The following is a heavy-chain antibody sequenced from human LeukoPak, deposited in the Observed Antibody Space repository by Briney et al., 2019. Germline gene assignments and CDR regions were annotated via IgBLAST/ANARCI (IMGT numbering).Heavy chain of an antibody. CDR3: AVGNYDFWSGPPDY. Sequence: KPSETLYLTCTGSGGSISSYYWSWIRQPPGKGLEWIGYIYYSGSTNYNPSLKSRVTISVDTSKNQFSLKLSSVTAADTAVYYCAVGNYDFWSGPPDYWGQGTLVTLSS. CDR1: GGSISSYY. CDR2: IYYSGST. V-gene: IGHV4-59*01. J-gene: IGHJ4*02. D-gene: IGHD3-3*01.